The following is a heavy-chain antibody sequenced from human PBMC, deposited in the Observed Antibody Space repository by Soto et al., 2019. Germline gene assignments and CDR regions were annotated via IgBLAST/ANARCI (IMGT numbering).Heavy chain of an antibody. CDR2: IYYSGST. V-gene: IGHV4-30-4*08. J-gene: IGHJ5*02. Sequence: SETLSLTCTVSGASIDSSAYYWAWIRQPPGKGLEWIGNIYYSGSTYYSPSLASRVTISVDTSKNQFSLKLSSVTAADTAVYYCARGGCSSTSCFLYNWFDPWGQGTLVTVSS. D-gene: IGHD2-2*01. CDR3: ARGGCSSTSCFLYNWFDP. CDR1: GASIDSSAYY.